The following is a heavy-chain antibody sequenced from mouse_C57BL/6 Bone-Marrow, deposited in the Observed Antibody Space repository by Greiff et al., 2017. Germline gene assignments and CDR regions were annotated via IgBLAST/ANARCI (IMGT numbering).Heavy chain of an antibody. D-gene: IGHD2-1*01. Sequence: QVQLQQSGAELARPGASVKLSCKASGYTFTSYGISWVKQRTGQGLEWIGEIYPRSGNTYYNEKFKGKATLTADKSSSTAYMELRSLTSEDSAVYFCARPLYYGNFDYWGLGTTLTVSS. CDR2: IYPRSGNT. V-gene: IGHV1-81*01. CDR1: GYTFTSYG. CDR3: ARPLYYGNFDY. J-gene: IGHJ2*01.